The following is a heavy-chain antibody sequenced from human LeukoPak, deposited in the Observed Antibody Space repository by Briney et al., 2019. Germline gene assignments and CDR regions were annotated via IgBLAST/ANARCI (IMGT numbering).Heavy chain of an antibody. CDR3: AKGGSSWLNWFDP. Sequence: PGWSLRLSCAASGFTFDDYAMHWVRQAPGKGLEWVSGISWNSNSIDYADSVKGRFTISRDNAKNSLYLQLNSLRPEDTALYYCAKGGSSWLNWFDPWGQATLVIVSS. V-gene: IGHV3-9*01. CDR2: ISWNSNSI. D-gene: IGHD6-13*01. J-gene: IGHJ5*02. CDR1: GFTFDDYA.